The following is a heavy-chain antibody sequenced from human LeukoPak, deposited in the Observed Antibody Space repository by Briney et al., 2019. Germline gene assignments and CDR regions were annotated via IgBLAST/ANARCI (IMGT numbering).Heavy chain of an antibody. D-gene: IGHD1-14*01. V-gene: IGHV1-18*01. CDR1: GGTFSSYA. CDR2: ISAYNGNT. CDR3: ARVSIEPRVTQYYFDY. Sequence: ASVKVSCKASGGTFSSYAISWVRQAPGQGLEWMGWISAYNGNTNYAQKLQGRVTMTTDTSTSTAYMELRSLRSDDTAVYYCARVSIEPRVTQYYFDYWGQGTLVTVSS. J-gene: IGHJ4*02.